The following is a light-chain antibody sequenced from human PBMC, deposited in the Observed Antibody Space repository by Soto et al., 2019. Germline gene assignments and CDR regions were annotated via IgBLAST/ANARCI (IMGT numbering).Light chain of an antibody. CDR1: QTVGTN. CDR3: QQYNEGHLFT. V-gene: IGKV3-15*01. CDR2: GAS. J-gene: IGKJ3*01. Sequence: EVVLTQSPATLSVSPGERATLSCRASQTVGTNLAWYQQRPGQAPRLLIYGASTRATGIPAKFSGSGSGSEFPLTINSLQSDDFAASYCQQYNEGHLFTFGPGTRVDNK.